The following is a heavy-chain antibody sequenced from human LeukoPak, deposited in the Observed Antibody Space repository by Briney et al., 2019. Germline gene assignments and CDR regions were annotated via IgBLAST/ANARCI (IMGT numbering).Heavy chain of an antibody. V-gene: IGHV3-74*01. J-gene: IGHJ4*02. CDR2: INSDGSST. Sequence: GGSLRLSCAASGFTFSSYWMHWVRQAPGKGPVWVSHINSDGSSTSYADSVRGRFTISRDNAKDTLYLQMNSLRAEDTAVYYCANENYYDSSGYLDYWGQGNLVTVSS. CDR3: ANENYYDSSGYLDY. D-gene: IGHD3-22*01. CDR1: GFTFSSYW.